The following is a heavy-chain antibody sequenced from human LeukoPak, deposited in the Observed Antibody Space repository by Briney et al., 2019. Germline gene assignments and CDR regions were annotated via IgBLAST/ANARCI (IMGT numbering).Heavy chain of an antibody. CDR2: ISGSGGTT. V-gene: IGHV3-23*01. CDR1: GFTFSSYA. CDR3: AKGNGYSYGRYYFDY. Sequence: PGGSLRLSCAASGFTFSSYAMSWVRQAPGKGLEWVSVISGSGGTTYYADSVKGRFTISRDNSKNTLYLQVNSLRAEDTAVYYCAKGNGYSYGRYYFDYWGQGTLVTVSS. J-gene: IGHJ4*02. D-gene: IGHD5-18*01.